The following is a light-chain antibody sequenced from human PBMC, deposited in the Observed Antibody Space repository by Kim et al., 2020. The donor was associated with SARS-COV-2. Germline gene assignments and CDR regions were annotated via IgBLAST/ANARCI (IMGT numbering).Light chain of an antibody. CDR3: QQYNDWPHT. Sequence: AIQLTQSPSSLSVSLGDRVTISCRASQGISSALGWYQQKPGKAPRLLIYGASTLKSGVPSRFSGSGSGTEFTLTISSLQSEDFAAYYCQQYNDWPHTFGQGTKVDIK. CDR2: GAS. V-gene: IGKV1D-13*01. CDR1: QGISSA. J-gene: IGKJ1*01.